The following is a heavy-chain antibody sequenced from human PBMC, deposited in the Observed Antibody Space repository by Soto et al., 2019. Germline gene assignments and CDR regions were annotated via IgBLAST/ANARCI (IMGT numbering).Heavy chain of an antibody. CDR1: GGSISSSNW. J-gene: IGHJ5*02. CDR2: IYHSGST. D-gene: IGHD6-13*01. Sequence: QVQLQESGPGLVKPSGTLSLTCAVSGGSISSSNWWSWVRQPPGKGLEWIGEIYHSGSTNYNPSPKSRVTRTXXKXKXPCSLKLSSVTAADTAVYYCARATIAAAGKGNWFDPWGQGTLVTVSS. CDR3: ARATIAAAGKGNWFDP. V-gene: IGHV4-4*02.